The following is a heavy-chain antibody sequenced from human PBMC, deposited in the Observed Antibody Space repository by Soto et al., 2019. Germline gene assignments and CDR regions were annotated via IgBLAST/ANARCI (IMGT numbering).Heavy chain of an antibody. D-gene: IGHD5-12*01. V-gene: IGHV1-69*14. CDR1: GDIFSGYS. CDR3: ARDLGSGYDPGDY. Sequence: QVQLVQSGAEVKRPGSSVKVSCKTSGDIFSGYSISWVRQAPGQGLELMGGIIPIFGTTDYAQRFHGRVTVTADKSTTTVSMDLYSLKSEDTAVYYCARDLGSGYDPGDYWGQGTLVTVSS. J-gene: IGHJ4*02. CDR2: IIPIFGTT.